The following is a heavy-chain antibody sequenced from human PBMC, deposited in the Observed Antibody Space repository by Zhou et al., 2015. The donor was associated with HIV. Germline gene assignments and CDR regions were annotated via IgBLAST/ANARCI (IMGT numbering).Heavy chain of an antibody. J-gene: IGHJ6*03. V-gene: IGHV1-2*06. Sequence: QVQLVQSGAEVKKPGASVKVSCKASGYTFTGYYMHWVRQAPGQGLEWMGRINPNSGGTNYAQKFQGRVTMTRDTSISTAYMELSRLRSDDTAVYYCARAFPLGLGREYYYYMDVWGKGTTVTVSS. CDR2: INPNSGGT. D-gene: IGHD2-21*01. CDR3: ARAFPLGLGREYYYYMDV. CDR1: GYTFTGYY.